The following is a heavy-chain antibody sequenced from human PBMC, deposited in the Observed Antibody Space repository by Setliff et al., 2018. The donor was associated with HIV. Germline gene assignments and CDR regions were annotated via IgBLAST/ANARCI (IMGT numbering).Heavy chain of an antibody. V-gene: IGHV1-3*04. Sequence: ASVKVSCKASGDTFTTYAIHWVRQAPGQRLEWMGWINTGNGNTKYSQKFQGRVTITRDTSASTAYMELSSLRSEDTAVYYCARAERWPMGRYFDYWGQGTLVTVSS. CDR2: INTGNGNT. CDR3: ARAERWPMGRYFDY. CDR1: GDTFTTYA. J-gene: IGHJ4*02. D-gene: IGHD1-1*01.